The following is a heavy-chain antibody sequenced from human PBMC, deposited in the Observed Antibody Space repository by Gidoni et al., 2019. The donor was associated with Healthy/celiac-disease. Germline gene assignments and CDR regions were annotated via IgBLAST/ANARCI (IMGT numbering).Heavy chain of an antibody. V-gene: IGHV4-34*01. CDR1: GGSFRGYY. CDR3: ARGGSDVVVPAARTIDY. D-gene: IGHD2-2*01. J-gene: IGHJ4*02. Sequence: QVQLQQWGAGLLKPSETLSLTCAVYGGSFRGYYWSWIRQPPGKGLEWIGEINHSGSTNYNPSLKSRVTISVDTSKNQFSLKLSSVTAADTAVYYCARGGSDVVVPAARTIDYWGQGTLVTVSS. CDR2: INHSGST.